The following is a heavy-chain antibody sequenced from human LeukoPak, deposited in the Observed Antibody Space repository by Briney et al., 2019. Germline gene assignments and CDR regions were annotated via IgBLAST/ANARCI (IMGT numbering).Heavy chain of an antibody. CDR3: ARDLVGTMGSFDP. CDR2: INPNSGGT. CDR1: GYTFTSYD. D-gene: IGHD3-10*01. V-gene: IGHV1-2*02. Sequence: SVKVSCKASGYTFTSYDINWVLQATGQGLEWMGWINPNSGGTNYAQKFQGRVTMTRDTSISTAYMELSRLRSDDTAVYYCARDLVGTMGSFDPWGQGTLVTVS. J-gene: IGHJ5*02.